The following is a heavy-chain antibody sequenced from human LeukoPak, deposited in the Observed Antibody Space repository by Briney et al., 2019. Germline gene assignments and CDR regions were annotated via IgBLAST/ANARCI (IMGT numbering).Heavy chain of an antibody. V-gene: IGHV3-23*01. Sequence: GGSRRLSCAASGFTFNNYAMTWVRQAQGKGLEWVSAVSGRGDATYYADSVKGRFTISRDDSKNTLYLQMNSLRAEDTAVYHCAKAPPAATNYYYGMDVWGQGTTVTVSS. CDR3: AKAPPAATNYYYGMDV. CDR1: GFTFNNYA. D-gene: IGHD2-15*01. CDR2: VSGRGDAT. J-gene: IGHJ6*02.